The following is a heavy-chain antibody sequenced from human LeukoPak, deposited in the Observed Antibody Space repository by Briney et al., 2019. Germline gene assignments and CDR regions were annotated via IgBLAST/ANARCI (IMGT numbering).Heavy chain of an antibody. V-gene: IGHV4-4*02. Sequence: PSGTLSLTCAVSGGSISSSNWWSWVRQPPGKGLEWIGEIYHSGSTNYNPSLKSRVTISVDRSKNQFSLKLSSVTAADTAVYYCARDQGYSSSWYFGYYYYMDVWGKGTTVTVSS. CDR3: ARDQGYSSSWYFGYYYYMDV. CDR1: GGSISSSNW. CDR2: IYHSGST. D-gene: IGHD6-13*01. J-gene: IGHJ6*03.